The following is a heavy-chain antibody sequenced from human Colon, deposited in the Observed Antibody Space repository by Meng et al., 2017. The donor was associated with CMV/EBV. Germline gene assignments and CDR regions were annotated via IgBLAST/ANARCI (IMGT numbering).Heavy chain of an antibody. Sequence: GGSLRLSCAASGFTFSNFTMSWVRQAPGKGLEWVSSISNSVSDTYYADSVKGRFTISRDNSKNTLYLQMNSLRAEDTAVYYCARNYSNGYYYFGLDVWGQGPRSPSP. CDR2: ISNSVSDT. D-gene: IGHD4-11*01. V-gene: IGHV3-23*01. CDR3: ARNYSNGYYYFGLDV. CDR1: GFTFSNFT. J-gene: IGHJ6*02.